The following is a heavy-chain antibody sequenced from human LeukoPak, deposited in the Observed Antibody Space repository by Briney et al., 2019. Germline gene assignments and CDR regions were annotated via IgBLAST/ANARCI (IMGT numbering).Heavy chain of an antibody. CDR2: ISGSGGNT. CDR3: AKDRLVGATMYYFDY. Sequence: GGSLRLSCAASGFTFSSYAMSWVRQAPGKGLEWVSTISGSGGNTYYADSVKGRFTISRDNSNNTLYLQMNSLRAEDTAVYYCAKDRLVGATMYYFDYWGQGTLVTVSS. D-gene: IGHD1-26*01. CDR1: GFTFSSYA. V-gene: IGHV3-23*01. J-gene: IGHJ4*02.